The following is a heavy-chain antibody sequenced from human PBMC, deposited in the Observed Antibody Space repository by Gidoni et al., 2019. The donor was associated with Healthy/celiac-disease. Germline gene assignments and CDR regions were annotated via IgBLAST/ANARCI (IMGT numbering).Heavy chain of an antibody. J-gene: IGHJ6*02. D-gene: IGHD3-22*01. V-gene: IGHV3-33*01. CDR2: IWYDGSNK. CDR1: GVTFSSYG. CDR3: ARDRDYYDSSGYSGMDV. Sequence: QVQLVESGGGVVQPGRSRRLSRAASGVTFSSYGMHWVRQAPGKGLEWVAVIWYDGSNKSYADSVKGRFTISRDNSKTTLYLQMNSLRAEDTAVYYCARDRDYYDSSGYSGMDVWGQGTTVTVSS.